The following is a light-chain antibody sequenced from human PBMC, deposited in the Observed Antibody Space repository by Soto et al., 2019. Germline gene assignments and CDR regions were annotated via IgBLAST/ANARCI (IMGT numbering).Light chain of an antibody. Sequence: EIVMTQSPATLSVSPGERATLSCRASQSVNSNYLAWYQQKPGQAPRLLIYGASTRATGIPDRFSGSGSGTDFSLTISRLEPEDFAVYYCLQYGSSSWTFGRGTKVDIK. CDR1: QSVNSNY. J-gene: IGKJ1*01. CDR2: GAS. V-gene: IGKV3-20*01. CDR3: LQYGSSSWT.